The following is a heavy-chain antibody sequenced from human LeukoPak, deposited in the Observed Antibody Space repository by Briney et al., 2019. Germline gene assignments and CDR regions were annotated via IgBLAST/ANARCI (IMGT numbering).Heavy chain of an antibody. CDR1: GGSISSYY. CDR2: TYYSGST. Sequence: SETLSLTCTVSGGSISSYYWSWIRQPPGKGLEWIGYTYYSGSTNYNPSLKSRVTISVDTSKNQFSLKLSSVTAADTAVYYCARARDPRYCSSTSCYIFDYWGQGTLVTVSS. V-gene: IGHV4-59*12. J-gene: IGHJ4*02. D-gene: IGHD2-2*02. CDR3: ARARDPRYCSSTSCYIFDY.